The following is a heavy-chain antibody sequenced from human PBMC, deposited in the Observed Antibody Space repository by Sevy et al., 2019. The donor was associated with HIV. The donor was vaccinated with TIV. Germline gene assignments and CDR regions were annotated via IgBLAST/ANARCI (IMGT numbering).Heavy chain of an antibody. V-gene: IGHV3-48*02. CDR3: ASTQGITNWLFDY. CDR1: GFTFSSYS. D-gene: IGHD3-10*01. Sequence: GGSLRLSCAASGFTFSSYSMNWVRQAPGKGLEWVSYIRSSSSTIYYADSAKGRFTISRDNTKNSLYLQMNSLKDENTAVYYSASTQGITNWLFDYWGQGTLVTVSS. J-gene: IGHJ4*02. CDR2: IRSSSSTI.